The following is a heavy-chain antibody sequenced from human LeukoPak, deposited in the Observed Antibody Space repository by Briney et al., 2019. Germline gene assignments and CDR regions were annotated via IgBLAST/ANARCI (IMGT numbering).Heavy chain of an antibody. Sequence: SETLSLTCAVYGGSFSGYYWSWIRQPPGKGLEWIGEINHSGSTNYNPSLKSRVTISVDTSKNRSSLKLSSVTAADTAVYYCARGVEINYYYYGMDVWGQGTTVTVSS. CDR1: GGSFSGYY. V-gene: IGHV4-34*01. CDR2: INHSGST. J-gene: IGHJ6*02. D-gene: IGHD5-24*01. CDR3: ARGVEINYYYYGMDV.